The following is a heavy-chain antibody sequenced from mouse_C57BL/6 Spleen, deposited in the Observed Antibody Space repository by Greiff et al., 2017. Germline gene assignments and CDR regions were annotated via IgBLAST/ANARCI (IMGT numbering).Heavy chain of an antibody. Sequence: EVQLQQSGPELVKPGASVKIPCKASGYTFTAYNMDWVKQSHGQSLEWIGSFTPNSDGTIYNQKFKGKATLTVDKSSSTAYMELRSLTAEETAVYYCARSGGSYYSNWVYARDYWGQGTSVTVSS. V-gene: IGHV1-18*01. D-gene: IGHD2-5*01. CDR1: GYTFTAYN. J-gene: IGHJ4*01. CDR2: FTPNSDGT. CDR3: ARSGGSYYSNWVYARDY.